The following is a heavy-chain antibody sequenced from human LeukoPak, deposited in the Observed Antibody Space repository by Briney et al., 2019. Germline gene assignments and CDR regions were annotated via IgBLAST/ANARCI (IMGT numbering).Heavy chain of an antibody. CDR2: ISGSGGST. J-gene: IGHJ5*02. CDR1: GFTFSSYA. CDR3: AKDVGHNWFDP. Sequence: GGSLRLSCAASGFTFSSYAMSWVRQAPGKGLEWVSVISGSGGSTYYAASVKGRFTISRDNSKNTLYLQMNSLRAEDTAVYYCAKDVGHNWFDPWGQGTLVTVSS. V-gene: IGHV3-23*01. D-gene: IGHD1-26*01.